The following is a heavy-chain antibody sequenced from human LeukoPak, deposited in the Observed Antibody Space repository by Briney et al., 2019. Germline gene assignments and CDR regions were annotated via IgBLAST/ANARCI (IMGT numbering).Heavy chain of an antibody. CDR1: GFTFSSYA. Sequence: PGGSLRLSCAASGFTFSSYAMHWVRQAPGKGLEYVSAISSNGGSTYYANSVKGRFTISRDNSKNTLYLQMGSLRAEDMAVYYRARAYSWFGDLDYWGQGTLVTVSS. D-gene: IGHD3-10*01. CDR2: ISSNGGST. J-gene: IGHJ4*02. V-gene: IGHV3-64*01. CDR3: ARAYSWFGDLDY.